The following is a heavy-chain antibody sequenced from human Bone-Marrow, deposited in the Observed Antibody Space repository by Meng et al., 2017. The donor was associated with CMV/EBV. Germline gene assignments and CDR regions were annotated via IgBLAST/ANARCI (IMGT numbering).Heavy chain of an antibody. CDR2: ISSSSYI. J-gene: IGHJ4*02. Sequence: GESLKISCAASGFTFSSYSMNWVRQAPGKGLEWVSSISSSSYIYYADSVKGRFTISRDNAKNSLYLQMNSLRAEDTAVYYCARHRSLDYWGQGTLVTVSS. CDR3: ARHRSLDY. CDR1: GFTFSSYS. V-gene: IGHV3-21*01.